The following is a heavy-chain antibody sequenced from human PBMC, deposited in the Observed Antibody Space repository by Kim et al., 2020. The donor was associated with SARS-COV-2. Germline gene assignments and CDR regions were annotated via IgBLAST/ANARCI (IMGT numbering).Heavy chain of an antibody. J-gene: IGHJ4*02. CDR1: GSTFSSYS. V-gene: IGHV3-48*02. Sequence: GGSLRLSCAASGSTFSSYSMNWVRQAPGKGLEWVSYISRSSSTKYYADSVKGRFTISRDNAKNSLYLQMNSLRDEDTAVYYCARSSYGSGSYYPYSFDYWGQGTLVTVSS. CDR2: ISRSSSTK. CDR3: ARSSYGSGSYYPYSFDY. D-gene: IGHD3-10*01.